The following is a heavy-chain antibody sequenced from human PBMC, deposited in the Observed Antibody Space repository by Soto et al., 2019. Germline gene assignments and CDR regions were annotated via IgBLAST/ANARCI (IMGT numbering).Heavy chain of an antibody. J-gene: IGHJ4*02. CDR1: GGSFSGYY. CDR3: ARGSSSSWSLYFDY. D-gene: IGHD6-13*01. V-gene: IGHV4-34*01. CDR2: INHSGST. Sequence: SETLSLTCAVYGGSFSGYYWSWIRQPPGRGLEWIGEINHSGSTNYNPSLKSRVTISVDTSKNQFSLKLSSVTAADTAVYYCARGSSSSWSLYFDYWGQGTLVTVSS.